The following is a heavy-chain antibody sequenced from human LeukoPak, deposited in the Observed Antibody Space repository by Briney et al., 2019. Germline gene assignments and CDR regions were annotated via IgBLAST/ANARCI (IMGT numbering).Heavy chain of an antibody. D-gene: IGHD2/OR15-2a*01. CDR2: IYYSGST. J-gene: IGHJ4*02. CDR3: ARGRVIKFDY. CDR1: GGSISSGGYY. V-gene: IGHV4-31*03. Sequence: SQTLSLTCTVSGGSISSGGYYWSWIRQHPGKGLEWIGYIYYSGSTYYNPSLKSRVTISVDTSKNQFSLKLSYVTAADTAVYYCARGRVIKFDYWGQGNLVTVSS.